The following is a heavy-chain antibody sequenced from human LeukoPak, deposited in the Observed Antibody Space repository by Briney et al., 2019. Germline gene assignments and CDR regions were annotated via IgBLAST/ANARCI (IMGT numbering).Heavy chain of an antibody. CDR1: GYSFTSYW. V-gene: IGHV5-51*01. D-gene: IGHD5-12*01. J-gene: IGHJ4*02. CDR2: NYPYDSDT. Sequence: GESLKISRKSPGYSFTSYWLGWVRQISGKGLEWMGINYPYDSDTRYSPSFEGQITISANKSISTAYLQWSSLKASDTAMYYWAITREGYSGNYASWGRGTLVIVSS. CDR3: AITREGYSGNYAS.